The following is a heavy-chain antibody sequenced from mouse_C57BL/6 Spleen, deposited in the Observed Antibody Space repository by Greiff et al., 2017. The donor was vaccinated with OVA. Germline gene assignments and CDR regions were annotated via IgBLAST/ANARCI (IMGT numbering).Heavy chain of an antibody. V-gene: IGHV1-82*01. Sequence: QVQLKQSGPELVKPGASVKISCKASGYAFSSSWMNWVKQRPGTGLEWIGRIYPGDGDTNYNGKFKGKATLTADKSYSTAYMQLSSLTSEDSAVYFCARSDTSVAPFDYWGQGTTLTVSS. CDR2: IYPGDGDT. CDR3: ARSDTSVAPFDY. CDR1: GYAFSSSW. D-gene: IGHD1-1*01. J-gene: IGHJ2*01.